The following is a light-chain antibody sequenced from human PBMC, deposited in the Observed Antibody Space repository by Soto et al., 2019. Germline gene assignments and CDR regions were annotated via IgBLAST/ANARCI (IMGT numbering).Light chain of an antibody. CDR1: IDDVTAYYR. CDR3: SVYTRTSTYV. CDR2: DVS. J-gene: IGLJ1*01. V-gene: IGLV2-18*01. Sequence: QSALTQPPSVSGSPGQSVTISCSGTIDDVTAYYRVSWYQQTPGTAPKLMIYDVSNRPSGVPDRFSGSRSGNTASLTISGLQAEDEGDYYCSVYTRTSTYVFGTWTKVTVL.